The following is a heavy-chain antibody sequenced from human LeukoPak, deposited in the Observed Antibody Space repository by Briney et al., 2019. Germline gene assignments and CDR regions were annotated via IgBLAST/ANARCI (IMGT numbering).Heavy chain of an antibody. J-gene: IGHJ3*02. D-gene: IGHD2-15*01. Sequence: GGSLRLSCAASGFTFSNAWMSWVRQAPGKGLEWVGRIKSKTDGGTTDYAAPVKGRFTISRDDSKNTAYLQMNSLKTEDTAVYYCTRRELDLDHCSGGSCYLNAFDIWGQGTMVTVSS. CDR3: TRRELDLDHCSGGSCYLNAFDI. CDR2: IKSKTDGGTT. V-gene: IGHV3-15*01. CDR1: GFTFSNAW.